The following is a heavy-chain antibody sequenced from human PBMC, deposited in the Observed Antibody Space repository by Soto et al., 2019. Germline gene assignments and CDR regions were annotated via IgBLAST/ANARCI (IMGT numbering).Heavy chain of an antibody. CDR1: GFSLSNARMG. CDR2: IFSNDEK. J-gene: IGHJ5*02. V-gene: IGHV2-26*01. CDR3: ARIRIAAAGTYWFDP. Sequence: QVTLKESGPVLVKPTEPLTLTCTVSGFSLSNARMGVSWIRQPPGKALEWLAHIFSNDEKSYSTSLKSRLTISKDTSKSQVVLTMTNMDPVDTATYYCARIRIAAAGTYWFDPWGQGTLVTVSS. D-gene: IGHD6-13*01.